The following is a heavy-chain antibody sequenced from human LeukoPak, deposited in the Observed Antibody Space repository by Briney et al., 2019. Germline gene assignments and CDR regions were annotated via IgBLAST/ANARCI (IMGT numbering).Heavy chain of an antibody. CDR1: GGTFSSYA. Sequence: ASVKVSCKASGGTFSSYAISWVRQAPGQGLEWMGGIIPIFGTANYAQKFQGRVTITADKSTSTAYMELSSLRSEDTAVYYCARSGPRRERGYYDSSGHGYYMDVWGKGTTVTVSS. CDR3: ARSGPRRERGYYDSSGHGYYMDV. D-gene: IGHD3-22*01. J-gene: IGHJ6*03. V-gene: IGHV1-69*06. CDR2: IIPIFGTA.